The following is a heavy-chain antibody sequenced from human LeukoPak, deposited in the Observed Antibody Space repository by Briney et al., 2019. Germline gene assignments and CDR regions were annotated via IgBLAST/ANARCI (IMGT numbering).Heavy chain of an antibody. D-gene: IGHD1-14*01. Sequence: SETLSLTCTVSGGSISSGGYYWSWIRQHPGKGLEWIGYIYYSGSTYYNPSLKSRVTISVDTSKNQFSLKLSSVTAADTAVYYCARNLLPPIGFDYWGQGTLVTVSS. CDR3: ARNLLPPIGFDY. J-gene: IGHJ4*02. CDR1: GGSISSGGYY. CDR2: IYYSGST. V-gene: IGHV4-31*03.